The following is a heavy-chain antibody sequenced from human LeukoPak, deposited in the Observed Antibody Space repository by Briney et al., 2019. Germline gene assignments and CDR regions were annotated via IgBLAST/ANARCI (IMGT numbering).Heavy chain of an antibody. CDR2: IYTSGST. J-gene: IGHJ4*02. V-gene: IGHV4-61*02. Sequence: SQTLSLTCTVSGGSISSGSYYWSWIRQPAGKGLEWIGRIYTSGSTNYNPSLKSRVTISVDTSKNQFSLKLSSVTAADTAVYYCAREILPTLYCSGGSCYGLFDYWGQGTLVTVSS. CDR3: AREILPTLYCSGGSCYGLFDY. CDR1: GGSISSGSYY. D-gene: IGHD2-15*01.